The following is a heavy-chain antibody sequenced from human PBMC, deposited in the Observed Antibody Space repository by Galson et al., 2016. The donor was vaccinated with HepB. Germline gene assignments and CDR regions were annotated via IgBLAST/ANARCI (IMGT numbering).Heavy chain of an antibody. D-gene: IGHD4-17*01. Sequence: SVKVSCKASGYTFTRYGITWVRLAPGQGLEWMGWISAYNGDTHCPETVRDRDTMTTDTSTTTAHMELRGLRSDDTAVYYCARKPTEHPFDVWGQGTMVTVSS. J-gene: IGHJ3*01. V-gene: IGHV1-18*01. CDR1: GYTFTRYG. CDR3: ARKPTEHPFDV. CDR2: ISAYNGDT.